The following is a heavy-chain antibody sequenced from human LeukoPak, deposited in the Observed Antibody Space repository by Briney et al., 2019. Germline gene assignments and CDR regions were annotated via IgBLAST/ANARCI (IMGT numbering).Heavy chain of an antibody. CDR1: GFTFSSYW. CDR3: AREAPSYYYYDSSGYREFDY. D-gene: IGHD3-22*01. V-gene: IGHV3-7*01. J-gene: IGHJ4*02. CDR2: IKQDGSEK. Sequence: GGSLRLSCAASGFTFSSYWTSWVRQAPGKGLEWVANIKQDGSEKYYVDSVKGRFTISRDNAKNSLYLQMNSLRAEDTAVYYCAREAPSYYYYDSSGYREFDYWGQGTLVTVSS.